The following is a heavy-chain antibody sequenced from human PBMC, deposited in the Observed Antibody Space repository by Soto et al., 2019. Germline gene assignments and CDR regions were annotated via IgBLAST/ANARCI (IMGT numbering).Heavy chain of an antibody. CDR3: ARDLAGAATDY. CDR1: GYSISSGYY. D-gene: IGHD6-25*01. CDR2: IYHSGST. V-gene: IGHV4-38-2*02. Sequence: SETLSLTCAVSGYSISSGYYWGWIRRPPGKGLEWIGSIYHSGSTYYNPSLKSRVTISVDTSKNQFSLKLSSVTAADTAVYYCARDLAGAATDYWGQGTLVTVSS. J-gene: IGHJ4*02.